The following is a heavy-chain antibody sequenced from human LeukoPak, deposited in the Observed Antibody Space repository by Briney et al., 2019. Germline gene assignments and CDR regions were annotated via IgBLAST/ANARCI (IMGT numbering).Heavy chain of an antibody. Sequence: GGSLRLSCAASGFTFSSYSMNWVRHAPGKGLEWVSSISSSSSYIYYADSVKGRFTISRDNAKNSLYLQMNSLRAEDTAVYYCARGGIVVPAAALLEFDPWGQGTLVTVSS. V-gene: IGHV3-21*01. D-gene: IGHD2-2*01. J-gene: IGHJ5*02. CDR2: ISSSSSYI. CDR1: GFTFSSYS. CDR3: ARGGIVVPAAALLEFDP.